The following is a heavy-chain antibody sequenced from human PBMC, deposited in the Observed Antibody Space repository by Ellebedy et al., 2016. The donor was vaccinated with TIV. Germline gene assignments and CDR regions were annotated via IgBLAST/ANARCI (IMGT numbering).Heavy chain of an antibody. CDR1: GFTFINYA. J-gene: IGHJ4*02. D-gene: IGHD6-19*01. V-gene: IGHV3-30-3*01. Sequence: GESLKISXAASGFTFINYAMHWVRQAPGKGLEWVAVISLDGSNKYYADSVKGRFTISRDNSKNTLYLQMNSLRAEDASVYYCATGYSTDWYYYWGQGTPVTVSS. CDR2: ISLDGSNK. CDR3: ATGYSTDWYYY.